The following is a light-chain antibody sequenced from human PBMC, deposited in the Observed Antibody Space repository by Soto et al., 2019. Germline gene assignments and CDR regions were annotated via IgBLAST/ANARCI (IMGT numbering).Light chain of an antibody. V-gene: IGKV1-33*01. Sequence: DIQMTQSPSSLSASVGDRVTITCQASQDISNYLNWYQQKPGKAPKLLIYDASNLETGVPSRFSVSGSGTDFTFTISSLQPEDIATYYCQPYDKLPLPFGGGTKGQLK. CDR2: DAS. CDR1: QDISNY. CDR3: QPYDKLPLP. J-gene: IGKJ4*01.